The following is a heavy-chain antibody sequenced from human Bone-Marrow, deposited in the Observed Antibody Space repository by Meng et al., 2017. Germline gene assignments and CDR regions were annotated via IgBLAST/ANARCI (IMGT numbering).Heavy chain of an antibody. V-gene: IGHV1-69*01. CDR2: LPYLGYS. J-gene: IGHJ5*02. Sequence: QGPVVQGGGGVEKPWAPGEVSWQGSGGTFKRCAFRLVAKGPWTRAGGDGGVLPYLGYSNQRTEVPGRVTITADESTSTAYMELSSLRSEDTAVYYCARRGWFGELLFPFDPWGQGTLVTVSS. CDR1: GGTFKRCA. D-gene: IGHD3-10*01. CDR3: ARRGWFGELLFPFDP.